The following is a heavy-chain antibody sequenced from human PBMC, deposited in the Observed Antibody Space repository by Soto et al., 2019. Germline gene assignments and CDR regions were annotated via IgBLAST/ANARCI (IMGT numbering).Heavy chain of an antibody. CDR1: GGSIGSSNW. V-gene: IGHV4-4*02. CDR3: ARLKTYDILNKSDY. Sequence: QVQLQESGPGLVKPSGTLSLTCAVSGGSIGSSNWWSWVRPPPGKGLEWIGEIYDSGTTNYNPSLKRRVTISLDQAKNQFSLKLSSVTAADTAVYYCARLKTYDILNKSDYWGQGSLVTVSS. CDR2: IYDSGTT. D-gene: IGHD3-9*01. J-gene: IGHJ4*02.